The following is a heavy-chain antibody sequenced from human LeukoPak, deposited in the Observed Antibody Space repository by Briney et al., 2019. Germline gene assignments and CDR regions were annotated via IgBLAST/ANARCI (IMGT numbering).Heavy chain of an antibody. CDR3: ASHYGDYGPYGMDV. D-gene: IGHD4-17*01. J-gene: IGHJ6*02. CDR1: GYTFTGYY. Sequence: ASVKVSCKASGYTFTGYYMHWVRQAPGQGLEWMGWINPNSGGTNYAQKFQGRVTMTRDTSISAAYMELSSLRSDDTAVYYCASHYGDYGPYGMDVWGQGTTVTVSS. CDR2: INPNSGGT. V-gene: IGHV1-2*02.